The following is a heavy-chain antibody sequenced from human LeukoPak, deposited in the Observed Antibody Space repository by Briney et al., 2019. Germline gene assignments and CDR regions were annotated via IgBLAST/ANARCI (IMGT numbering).Heavy chain of an antibody. CDR3: ARDPGRYPSWFDP. V-gene: IGHV4-38-2*02. Sequence: SGTLSLTCTVSGYSISSGYYWGWIRQPPGKGLEWIGSIYHSGSTYYNPSLKSRVTISVDTSKNQFSLKLSSVTAADTAVYYCARDPGRYPSWFDPWGQGTLVTVSS. J-gene: IGHJ5*02. D-gene: IGHD1-14*01. CDR2: IYHSGST. CDR1: GYSISSGYY.